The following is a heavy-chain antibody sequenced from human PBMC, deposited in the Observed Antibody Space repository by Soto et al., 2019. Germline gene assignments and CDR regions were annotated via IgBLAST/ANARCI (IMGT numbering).Heavy chain of an antibody. CDR3: ARGNYVGDYYYYYMDV. D-gene: IGHD1-7*01. V-gene: IGHV3-74*01. J-gene: IGHJ6*03. CDR2: INSDGSST. Sequence: PGGSLRLSCAASGFTFSSYWMHWVRQAPGKGLVWVSRINSDGSSTSYADSVKGRFTISRDNAKNTLYLQMNSLRAEDTAVYYCARGNYVGDYYYYYMDVWGKGTTVTVS. CDR1: GFTFSSYW.